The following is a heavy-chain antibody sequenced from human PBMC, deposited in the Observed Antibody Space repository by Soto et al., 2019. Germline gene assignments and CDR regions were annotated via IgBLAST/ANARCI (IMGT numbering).Heavy chain of an antibody. CDR1: GFTFSSYS. D-gene: IGHD1-26*01. J-gene: IGHJ5*02. V-gene: IGHV3-21*01. CDR3: AILWEHHGFDP. Sequence: GGSLRLSCAASGFTFSSYSMNWVRQAPGKGLEWVSSISSSSSYIYYADSVKGRFTISRDNAKNSLYLQMNSLRAEDTAVYYCAILWEHHGFDPWGQGTLVTVSS. CDR2: ISSSSSYI.